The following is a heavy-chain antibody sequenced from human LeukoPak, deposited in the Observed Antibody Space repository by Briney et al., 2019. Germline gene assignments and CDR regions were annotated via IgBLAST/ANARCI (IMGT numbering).Heavy chain of an antibody. CDR2: TYTGGNS. V-gene: IGHV3-53*01. J-gene: IGHJ6*02. CDR3: AITPSEYCSGGSCYFFYYYYGMDV. Sequence: GGSLRLSCAASGFTVSSTHMVWVRQAPGKGLEWVSVTYTGGNSYYAGSVKGRFIISRDISKNTLYLQMNSLRAEDSALYYCAITPSEYCSGGSCYFFYYYYGMDVWGQGTTVTVSS. D-gene: IGHD2-15*01. CDR1: GFTVSSTH.